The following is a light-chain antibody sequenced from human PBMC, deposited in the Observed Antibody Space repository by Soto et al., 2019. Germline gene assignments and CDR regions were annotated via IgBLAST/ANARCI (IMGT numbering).Light chain of an antibody. Sequence: EIVVTQSPATLSVSPGESVTLSCRASQSIGRNLAWCQQTPGQPPRLLIYGASTRDTGIPARFSGSWSRTECTLTISNLQSEDFPVYYGQQYNNSPLTFGQGTKVDI. CDR1: QSIGRN. V-gene: IGKV3-15*01. CDR3: QQYNNSPLT. CDR2: GAS. J-gene: IGKJ1*01.